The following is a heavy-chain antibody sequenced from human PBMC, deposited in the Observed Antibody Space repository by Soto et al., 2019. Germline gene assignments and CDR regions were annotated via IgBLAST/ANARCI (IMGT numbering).Heavy chain of an antibody. CDR1: GYTFTGYY. V-gene: IGHV1-2*04. Sequence: ASVKVSCKASGYTFTGYYMHWVRQAPGQGLEWMGWIIPNSGGTNYAQKFQGWVTMTRDTSISTAYMELSRLRSDDTAVYYCAIDLDAGFNAFDIWGQGTMVTVSS. D-gene: IGHD1-1*01. CDR3: AIDLDAGFNAFDI. CDR2: IIPNSGGT. J-gene: IGHJ3*02.